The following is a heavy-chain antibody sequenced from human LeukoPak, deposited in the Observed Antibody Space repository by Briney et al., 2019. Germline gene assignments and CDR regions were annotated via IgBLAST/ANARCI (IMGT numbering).Heavy chain of an antibody. V-gene: IGHV1-8*01. J-gene: IGHJ4*02. CDR2: MNPNSGNT. CDR3: ATEPSMVRGVIRDY. CDR1: GYTFTSYD. Sequence: GASVKVSCKASGYTFTSYDINWVRQATGQGLEWMGWMNPNSGNTGYAQKFQGRVTMTEDTSTDTAYMELSSLRSEDTAVYYCATEPSMVRGVIRDYWGQGTLVTVSS. D-gene: IGHD3-10*01.